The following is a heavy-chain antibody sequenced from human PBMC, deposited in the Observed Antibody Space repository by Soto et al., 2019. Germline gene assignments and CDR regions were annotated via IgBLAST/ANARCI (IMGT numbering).Heavy chain of an antibody. D-gene: IGHD2-15*01. Sequence: QVQLVESGGGVVQPGRSLRLSCAASGFTFSSYGMHWVRQAPGKGLEWVAVISYDGSNKYYADSVKGRFTISRDNSKNTLYLQMNSLRAEDTAVYYCAKGGYGTLIYYFDYWGQGTLVTVSS. CDR1: GFTFSSYG. V-gene: IGHV3-30*18. CDR3: AKGGYGTLIYYFDY. J-gene: IGHJ4*02. CDR2: ISYDGSNK.